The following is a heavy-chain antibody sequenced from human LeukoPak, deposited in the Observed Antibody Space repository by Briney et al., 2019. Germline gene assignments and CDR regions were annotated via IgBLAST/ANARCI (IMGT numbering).Heavy chain of an antibody. CDR2: ISGSGGST. D-gene: IGHD4-17*01. J-gene: IGHJ4*02. V-gene: IGHV3-23*01. CDR1: GFTFRSYA. Sequence: GGSLRLSCAASGFTFRSYAMSWVRQAPGKGLEWVSAISGSGGSTYYADSVKGRFTISRDNSKNTLYLQMNSLRAEDTAVYYCAKAHFPARYGDYQRDLLDFDYWGQGTLVTVSS. CDR3: AKAHFPARYGDYQRDLLDFDY.